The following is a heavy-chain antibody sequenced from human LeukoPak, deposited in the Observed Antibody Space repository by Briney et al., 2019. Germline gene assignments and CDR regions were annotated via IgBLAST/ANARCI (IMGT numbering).Heavy chain of an antibody. CDR2: IYSGGNT. V-gene: IGHV3-53*04. Sequence: PGGSLRLSCAASGFTVSSNYMSWVRQAPGKGLEWVSVIYSGGNTYYAGSVNGRFTISRHSSKNTLFLQMNSLRPEDMAVYYCARARVRGDFDYWGQGTLVTVSS. CDR3: ARARVRGDFDY. CDR1: GFTVSSNY. D-gene: IGHD2-15*01. J-gene: IGHJ4*02.